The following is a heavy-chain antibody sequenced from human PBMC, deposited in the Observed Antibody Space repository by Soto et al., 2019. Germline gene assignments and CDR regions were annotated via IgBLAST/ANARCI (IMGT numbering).Heavy chain of an antibody. CDR1: GGSVSSGSYY. Sequence: SETLSLTCTVSGGSVSSGSYYWSWIRQPPGKGLEWIGYIYYSGSTNYNPSLKSRVTISVDTSKNQFALKLSSVTAADTVVYYCARGSFWSGYLRSNWFDPWGQGTLVTVSS. D-gene: IGHD3-3*01. CDR2: IYYSGST. V-gene: IGHV4-61*01. CDR3: ARGSFWSGYLRSNWFDP. J-gene: IGHJ5*02.